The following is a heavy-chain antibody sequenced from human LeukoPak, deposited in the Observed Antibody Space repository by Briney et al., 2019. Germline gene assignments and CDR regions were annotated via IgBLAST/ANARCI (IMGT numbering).Heavy chain of an antibody. Sequence: GGSLRLSCAASGFTFSSYTMTWVRQAPGKGLEWVSAISGSGGSTYYADSVKGRFTISRDNSKNTLYLQMNSLRDEDTAVYYCARGVRVAAFFDYWGQGTLVTVSS. J-gene: IGHJ4*02. D-gene: IGHD2-15*01. CDR2: ISGSGGST. CDR3: ARGVRVAAFFDY. CDR1: GFTFSSYT. V-gene: IGHV3-23*01.